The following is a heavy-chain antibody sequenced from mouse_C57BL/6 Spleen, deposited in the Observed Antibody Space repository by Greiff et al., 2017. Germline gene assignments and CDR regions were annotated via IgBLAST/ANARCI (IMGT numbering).Heavy chain of an antibody. J-gene: IGHJ4*01. CDR1: GYAFTNYL. CDR3: ARLWYYGSSYAMDY. V-gene: IGHV1-54*01. D-gene: IGHD1-1*01. CDR2: INPGSGGT. Sequence: VKLMESGAELVRPGTSVKVSCKASGYAFTNYLIEWVKQRPGQGLEWIGVINPGSGGTNYNEKFKGKATLTADKSSSTAYMQLSSLTSEDSAVYFCARLWYYGSSYAMDYWGQGTSVTVSS.